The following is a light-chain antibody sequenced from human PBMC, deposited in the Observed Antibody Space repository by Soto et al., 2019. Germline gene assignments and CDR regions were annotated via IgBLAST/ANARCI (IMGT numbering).Light chain of an antibody. CDR1: QSITNY. CDR3: QQTYTSPLYT. CDR2: AAS. V-gene: IGKV1-39*01. Sequence: DIQMTQSPSSLSASVGDRVTITCRTSQSITNYLNWYQQKHGKAPKLLIYAASTLQSGVPSRFSGSGSGTDFTLTISSLQPGDFASYYCQQTYTSPLYTFGQGTKLEIK. J-gene: IGKJ2*01.